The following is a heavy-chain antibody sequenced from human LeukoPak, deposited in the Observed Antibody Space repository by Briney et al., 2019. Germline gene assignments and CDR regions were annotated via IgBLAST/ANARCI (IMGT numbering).Heavy chain of an antibody. CDR1: AYSISSGYY. J-gene: IGHJ5*02. CDR2: IYHSGST. Sequence: PSETLSLTCTVSAYSISSGYYWGWIRQPPGKGLEWIGSIYHSGSTFYNSSLQSRVTISVDTSKNQLSLKLSSVTAADTAMYYCARVPGPNWFDPWGQGTLVTVSS. CDR3: ARVPGPNWFDP. V-gene: IGHV4-38-2*02.